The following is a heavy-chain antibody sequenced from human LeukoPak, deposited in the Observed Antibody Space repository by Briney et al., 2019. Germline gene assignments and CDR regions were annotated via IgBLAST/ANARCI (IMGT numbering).Heavy chain of an antibody. J-gene: IGHJ3*02. V-gene: IGHV3-48*01. CDR2: ISSSSSTI. Sequence: PGGSLRLSCAASGFTFSSYSMNWVRQAPGKGLEWVSYISSSSSTIYYADSVKGRFTISRDNAKNSLYLQMNSLRAEDTAVYYCARDYDFWSGCDAFDIWGQGTMVTVSS. CDR3: ARDYDFWSGCDAFDI. D-gene: IGHD3-3*01. CDR1: GFTFSSYS.